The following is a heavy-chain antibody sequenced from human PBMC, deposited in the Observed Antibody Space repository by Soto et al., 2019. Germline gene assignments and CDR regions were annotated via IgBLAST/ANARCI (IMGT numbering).Heavy chain of an antibody. V-gene: IGHV4-39*01. Sequence: SETLSLTCTVSGDSISSSTYYWGWIRQPPGKGLEWIGCIYHTGTTYYNPSLKSRVTISVDTSKNQFSLKLSSVTAADTAVYYCARPYFSSSSMFEYWGQGTLVTVS. CDR1: GDSISSSTYY. J-gene: IGHJ4*02. CDR2: IYHTGTT. D-gene: IGHD6-6*01. CDR3: ARPYFSSSSMFEY.